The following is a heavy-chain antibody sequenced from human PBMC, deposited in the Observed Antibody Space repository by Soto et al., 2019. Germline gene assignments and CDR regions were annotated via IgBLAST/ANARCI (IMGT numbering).Heavy chain of an antibody. D-gene: IGHD5-12*01. CDR2: VMTDGSEQ. CDR1: GFTFSDSY. Sequence: GGSLRLSWAASGFTFSDSYMSWVRQPLGKGLEWVASVMTDGSEQYYVDSVKGRFTNSRDNAKKSLVLQMNSLRAEDTAVYYCASMGFGDHGGYVGKGSWGQGTLVTVSS. CDR3: ASMGFGDHGGYVGKGS. J-gene: IGHJ5*02. V-gene: IGHV3-7*05.